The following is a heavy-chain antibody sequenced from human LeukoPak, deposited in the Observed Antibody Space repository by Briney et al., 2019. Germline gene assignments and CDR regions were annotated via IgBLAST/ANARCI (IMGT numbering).Heavy chain of an antibody. CDR2: IYPGDSAP. V-gene: IGHV5-51*01. CDR3: GMSGDRVPLQDDVFDV. CDR1: GYSFTSYC. D-gene: IGHD1-26*01. Sequence: GESLTVSCKVSGYSFTSYCIGWVRQMPGKGGEGVGVIYPGDSAPTYPPSFQAPVPISVDHSLNTAYLQWSSLQASDTAMYYCGMSGDRVPLQDDVFDVWGQGTMVTVST. J-gene: IGHJ3*01.